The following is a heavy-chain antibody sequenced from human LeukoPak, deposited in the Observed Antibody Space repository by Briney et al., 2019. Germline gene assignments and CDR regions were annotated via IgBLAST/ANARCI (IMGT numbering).Heavy chain of an antibody. CDR2: IDIPGNT. CDR1: GFSLSTYD. D-gene: IGHD6-19*01. V-gene: IGHV3-13*01. CDR3: VRAVAGTHWFDP. Sequence: GGSLRLSCAASGFSLSTYDMHWVRQPPGKGLEWVSGIDIPGNTYCPDSVKGRFTMSRESAKNSLYLQMNSLRVGDTAVYYCVRAVAGTHWFDPWGQGTLVTVSS. J-gene: IGHJ5*02.